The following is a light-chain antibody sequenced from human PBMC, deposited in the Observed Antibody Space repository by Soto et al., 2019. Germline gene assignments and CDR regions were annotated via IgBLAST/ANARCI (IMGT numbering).Light chain of an antibody. V-gene: IGKV3-20*01. CDR1: QSVISNH. CDR2: AAS. Sequence: IVLTHSPGTLSLSPGERATLSCRASQSVISNHLAWYQQEPGQAPRLLIYAASIRATGIPDRFSGSGSGTEFTLTISRLEPEDSAMYYCQQYGTSPRTFGQGTKVDIK. J-gene: IGKJ1*01. CDR3: QQYGTSPRT.